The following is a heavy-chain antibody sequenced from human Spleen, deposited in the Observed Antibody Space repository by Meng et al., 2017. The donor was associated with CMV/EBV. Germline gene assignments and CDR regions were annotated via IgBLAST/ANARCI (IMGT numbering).Heavy chain of an antibody. J-gene: IGHJ4*02. CDR2: IGTAGDT. Sequence: GESLKISCAASGFTFSSYDMHWVRQATGKGPEWVSAIGTAGDTYYPGSVKGRFTISRENAKNSLYLQMNNLRAEDTAVYYCARGGGMATTYRGLDYWGQGTLVTVSS. V-gene: IGHV3-13*01. CDR3: ARGGGMATTYRGLDY. CDR1: GFTFSSYD. D-gene: IGHD5-24*01.